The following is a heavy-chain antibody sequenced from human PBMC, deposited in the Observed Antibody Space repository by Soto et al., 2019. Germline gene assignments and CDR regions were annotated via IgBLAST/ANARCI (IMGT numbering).Heavy chain of an antibody. V-gene: IGHV1-69*12. D-gene: IGHD3-3*01. J-gene: IGHJ6*02. CDR2: IIPMLGKT. CDR1: GGTFSTYS. CDR3: AKDILEWLFGSGDYYYYGMDV. Sequence: QVQLVQSGAEVKKPGSSVKVSCKASGGTFSTYSISWVRQAPGQGLEWMGGIIPMLGKTNYAQKFQGRVMIPADESTSTAYMDLSSLRSDDTAVYYCAKDILEWLFGSGDYYYYGMDVWGQGTTVTVSS.